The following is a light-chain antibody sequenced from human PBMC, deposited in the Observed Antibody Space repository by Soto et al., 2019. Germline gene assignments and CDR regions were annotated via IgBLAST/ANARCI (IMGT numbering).Light chain of an antibody. Sequence: EIVLTQSPGTLSLSPGERATLSCRASQSVSNNYLAWYQQKPGQAPRVLIYGASSRATCIPDRFSGSGSGTDFTLTISRLEPEDFAVYYCQQYGSSPWTFGQGTKVEIK. CDR2: GAS. CDR1: QSVSNNY. J-gene: IGKJ1*01. V-gene: IGKV3-20*01. CDR3: QQYGSSPWT.